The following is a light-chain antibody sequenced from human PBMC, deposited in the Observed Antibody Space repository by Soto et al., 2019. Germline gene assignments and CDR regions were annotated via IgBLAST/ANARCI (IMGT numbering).Light chain of an antibody. CDR1: QSVLYSSNNKNY. Sequence: DIVMTQSPDSLAVSLGERATINCKSSQSVLYSSNNKNYLAWYQQKPGQPPKLLFYWASTRESGVPDRFSGSGSGTDFTLTISSLQAEDVXXYXXXXHYSTPITFGQGTRLEIK. CDR3: XXHYSTPIT. J-gene: IGKJ5*01. CDR2: WAS. V-gene: IGKV4-1*01.